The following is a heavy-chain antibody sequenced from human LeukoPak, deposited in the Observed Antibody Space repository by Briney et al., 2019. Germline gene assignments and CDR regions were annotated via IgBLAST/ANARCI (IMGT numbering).Heavy chain of an antibody. J-gene: IGHJ6*02. V-gene: IGHV3-23*01. D-gene: IGHD2-2*01. CDR2: LGRSGEYK. Sequence: PGGSLRLSCAASGFRFTDYSMSWVRQAPGKGLEWVAGLGRSGEYKYYADSVKGRFIISRDNSKDTVSLQMNSLRAEDSAIYFCVKDRPCETCMPMDAWGQGTTVTVSS. CDR1: GFRFTDYS. CDR3: VKDRPCETCMPMDA.